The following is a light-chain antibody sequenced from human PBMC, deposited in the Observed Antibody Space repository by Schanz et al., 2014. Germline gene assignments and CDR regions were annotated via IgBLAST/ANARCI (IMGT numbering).Light chain of an antibody. J-gene: IGLJ3*02. CDR3: SSYTSSAFWV. CDR1: SSDVGGYNY. V-gene: IGLV2-14*03. Sequence: QSALTQPASVSGSPGQSITMSCTGTSSDVGGYNYVAWYQQHPGKAPKLMIYDVSNRPSGVPDRFSGSKSGNTASLAISGLQSEDEADYYCSSYTSSAFWVFGGGTKLTVL. CDR2: DVS.